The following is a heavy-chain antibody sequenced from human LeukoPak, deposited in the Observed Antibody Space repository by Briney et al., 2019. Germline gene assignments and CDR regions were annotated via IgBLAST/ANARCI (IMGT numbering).Heavy chain of an antibody. CDR1: GFTVSSNY. D-gene: IGHD4-17*01. J-gene: IGHJ4*02. CDR2: IWYDGSNK. Sequence: GGSLRLSCAASGFTVSSNYMSWVRQAPGKGLEWVAVIWYDGSNKYYADSVKGRFTISRDNSKNTLYLQMNSLRAEDTAVYYCARDLTDYGDYDDAFDYWGQGTLVTVSS. V-gene: IGHV3-33*08. CDR3: ARDLTDYGDYDDAFDY.